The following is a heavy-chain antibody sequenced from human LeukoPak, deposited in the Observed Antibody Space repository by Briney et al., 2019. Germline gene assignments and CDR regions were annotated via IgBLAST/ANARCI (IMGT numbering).Heavy chain of an antibody. CDR1: GGSISSGSYY. J-gene: IGHJ4*02. Sequence: PSETLSLTCTVSGGSISSGSYYWSWIRQPAGKGLEWIGRIYTSGSTNYNPSLKSRVTISIDTSKNLFSLRLNSMTAADTAVYYCAKSGGYGLIDKWGQGTLVTVSS. V-gene: IGHV4-61*02. CDR2: IYTSGST. D-gene: IGHD1-26*01. CDR3: AKSGGYGLIDK.